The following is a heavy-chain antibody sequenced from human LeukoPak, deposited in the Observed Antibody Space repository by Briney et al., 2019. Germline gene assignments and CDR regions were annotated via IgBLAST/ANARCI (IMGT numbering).Heavy chain of an antibody. CDR2: IYYSGST. V-gene: IGHV4-39*01. J-gene: IGHJ6*02. Sequence: SETLSLTCTVSGGSISSYYWGWIRQPPGKGLEWIGSIYYSGSTYYNPSLKSRVTISVDTSKSQFSLKLSSVTAADTAVYYCARQGKDYYYGMDVWGQGTTVTVSS. CDR3: ARQGKDYYYGMDV. CDR1: GGSISSYY.